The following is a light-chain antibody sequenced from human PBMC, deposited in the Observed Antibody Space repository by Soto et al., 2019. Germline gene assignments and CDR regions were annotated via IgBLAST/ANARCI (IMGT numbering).Light chain of an antibody. CDR2: EVI. J-gene: IGLJ1*01. V-gene: IGLV2-14*03. CDR3: SSYTTSSTRV. CDR1: SSDVGAYDF. Sequence: QSVLTQPASVSGSPGQSSTISCTGTSSDVGAYDFVSWYQQHPDKAPKLMIYEVIYRPSGVSNRFSGSKSVNTATLTISGLQAEDQGDYYCSSYTTSSTRVFGTGTKVTVL.